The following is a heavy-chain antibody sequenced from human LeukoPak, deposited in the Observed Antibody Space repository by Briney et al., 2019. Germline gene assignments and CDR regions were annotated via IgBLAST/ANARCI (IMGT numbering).Heavy chain of an antibody. CDR3: AKSHSLEYRGYFDY. CDR1: GFTFSVYA. D-gene: IGHD2/OR15-2a*01. J-gene: IGHJ4*02. V-gene: IGHV3-23*01. Sequence: GGSLRLSCATSGFTFSVYAMSWVRQAPGKGLEWVSDSVKGRFTISRGNSKNTLYLLVNELSAEDTAVYYCAKSHSLEYRGYFDYWGQGTLVTVSS.